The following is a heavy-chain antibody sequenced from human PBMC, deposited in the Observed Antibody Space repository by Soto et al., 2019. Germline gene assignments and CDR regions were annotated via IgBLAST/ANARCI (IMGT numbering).Heavy chain of an antibody. D-gene: IGHD4-4*01. Sequence: EMHLVESGGGLVKPGGSLRLSCAASGFTFSTYSMNWVRQAPGKGLEWVSSISGSGNYTHYADFLRSRFTISRDNAKTSLYLQMNSLRAEETAVYYCAREGINNYNEYYFDSWGQGTVVTVSS. V-gene: IGHV3-21*01. J-gene: IGHJ4*02. CDR3: AREGINNYNEYYFDS. CDR2: ISGSGNYT. CDR1: GFTFSTYS.